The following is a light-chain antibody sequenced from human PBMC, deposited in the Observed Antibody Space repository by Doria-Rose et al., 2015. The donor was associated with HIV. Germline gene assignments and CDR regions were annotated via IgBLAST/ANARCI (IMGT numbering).Light chain of an antibody. J-gene: IGKJ2*01. Sequence: VDIVTITCRASQGIRNSLAWYQQKPGKAPKLLVYAASTLESGVPSRFSGSGSGTDYTLTISSLQPEDFATYYCQQYYSTPQTFGQGTKLEIK. V-gene: IGKV1-NL1*01. CDR1: QGIRNS. CDR2: AAS. CDR3: QQYYSTPQT.